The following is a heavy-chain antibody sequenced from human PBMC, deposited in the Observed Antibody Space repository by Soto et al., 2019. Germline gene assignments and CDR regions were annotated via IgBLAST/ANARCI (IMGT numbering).Heavy chain of an antibody. CDR2: IWYDGSNK. CDR1: GFTFSSYG. Sequence: QVQLVESGGGVVQPGRSLRLSCAASGFTFSSYGMHWVRQAPGKGLEWVAVIWYDGSNKYYADSVKGRFTISRDNSKNTLYLQMNSRRAEDTAVYYCARPPTLWFGELFGYYGMDVWGQGTTVTVSS. V-gene: IGHV3-33*01. CDR3: ARPPTLWFGELFGYYGMDV. D-gene: IGHD3-10*01. J-gene: IGHJ6*02.